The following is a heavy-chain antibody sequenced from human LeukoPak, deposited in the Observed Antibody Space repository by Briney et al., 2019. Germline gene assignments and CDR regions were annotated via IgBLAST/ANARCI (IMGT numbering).Heavy chain of an antibody. CDR2: IYYSGTT. CDR3: AIIRAYGGDSPRAFDI. V-gene: IGHV4-59*01. J-gene: IGHJ3*02. D-gene: IGHD4-23*01. Sequence: SETLSLTSTLAGGSISTYYCSWIRQPPGKGLEWIGSIYYSGTTNNNPSLKSRATISADTSNNQFSLTLSSVTAADTAVYYCAIIRAYGGDSPRAFDIWGQGTVVTVSS. CDR1: GGSISTYY.